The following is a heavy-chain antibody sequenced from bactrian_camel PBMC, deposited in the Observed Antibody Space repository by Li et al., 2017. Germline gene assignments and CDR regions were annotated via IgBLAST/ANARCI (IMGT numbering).Heavy chain of an antibody. CDR3: VEGWRTIQSDVY. J-gene: IGHJ4*01. D-gene: IGHD7*01. CDR2: ISRVGYST. V-gene: IGHV3S1*01. Sequence: VQLVESGGGSVQAGGSLSLSCAASGYTYSENCMGWFRQAPGKGLEWVSSISRVGYSTVYADSVKGRFTISRDNAKNTLYLQLTSLKTDDTAMYYCVEGWRTIQSDVYRGPGTQVTVS. CDR1: GYTYSENC.